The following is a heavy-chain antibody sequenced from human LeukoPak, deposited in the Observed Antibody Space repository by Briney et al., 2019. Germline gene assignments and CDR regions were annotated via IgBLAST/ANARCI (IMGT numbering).Heavy chain of an antibody. CDR1: GGSIRSSYCY. CDR3: ARGLGPAY. J-gene: IGHJ4*02. V-gene: IGHV4-39*01. Sequence: KSSETLSLTCTVSGGSIRSSYCYWGWIRQPPGKGLEWIGSIYDSGSTYYNPSLKSRVTISVDTSKNQFSLKLNSVTAADTAVYYCARGLGPAYWGQGTLVTVSS. CDR2: IYDSGST. D-gene: IGHD3/OR15-3a*01.